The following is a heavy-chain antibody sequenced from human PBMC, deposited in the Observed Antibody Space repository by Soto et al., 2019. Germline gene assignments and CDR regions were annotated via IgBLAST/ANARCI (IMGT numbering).Heavy chain of an antibody. CDR3: AKDYDFWSGPLGVGFDY. J-gene: IGHJ4*02. D-gene: IGHD3-3*01. CDR2: ISGSGGST. Sequence: VGSLRLSCAASGFTFSSYAMSWVRQAPGKGLEWVSAISGSGGSTYYADSVKGRFTISRDNSKNTLYLQMNSLRAEDTAVYYCAKDYDFWSGPLGVGFDYWGQGTLVTVSS. CDR1: GFTFSSYA. V-gene: IGHV3-23*01.